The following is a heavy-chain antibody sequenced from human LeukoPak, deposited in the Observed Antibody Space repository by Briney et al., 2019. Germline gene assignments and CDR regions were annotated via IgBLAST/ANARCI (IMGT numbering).Heavy chain of an antibody. CDR2: ISYDGSNK. Sequence: PGGSLRLPCVASGFTFKNYAMSWVRQAPGEGLEWVAVISYDGSNKYYADSVKGRFTISRDNSKNTLYLQMNSLRAEDTAVYYCAKDLRDYYDSSGPFDYWGQGTLVTVSS. D-gene: IGHD3-22*01. CDR3: AKDLRDYYDSSGPFDY. CDR1: GFTFKNYA. V-gene: IGHV3-30*18. J-gene: IGHJ4*02.